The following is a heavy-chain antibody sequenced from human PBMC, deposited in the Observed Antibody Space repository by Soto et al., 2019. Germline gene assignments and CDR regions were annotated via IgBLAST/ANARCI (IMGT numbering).Heavy chain of an antibody. CDR2: IYYSGST. CDR3: ARHTPAISISDH. J-gene: IGHJ4*02. V-gene: IGHV4-31*03. CDR1: GGSISSGNYY. D-gene: IGHD2-15*01. Sequence: SETLSLTCTVSGGSISSGNYYWSWIRQHPGKGLEWIGYIYYSGSTSYNPSLKSRVTISVDTSKNHFSLKLSSVTAADTAVYYCARHTPAISISDHWGQGTLVTVSS.